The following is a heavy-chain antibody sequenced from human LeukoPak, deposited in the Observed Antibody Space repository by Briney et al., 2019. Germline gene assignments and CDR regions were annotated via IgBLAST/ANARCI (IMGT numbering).Heavy chain of an antibody. Sequence: GASVKVSCKASGYTFTSYAIQWVRQAPGQRLEWMGWINAGNGDTKYSQRFQGRVTITRDTSANTAYMELRSLRSDDTAVYYCARASPYYDSSGYYYPGYWGQGTLVTVSS. V-gene: IGHV1-3*01. CDR1: GYTFTSYA. D-gene: IGHD3-22*01. CDR3: ARASPYYDSSGYYYPGY. CDR2: INAGNGDT. J-gene: IGHJ4*02.